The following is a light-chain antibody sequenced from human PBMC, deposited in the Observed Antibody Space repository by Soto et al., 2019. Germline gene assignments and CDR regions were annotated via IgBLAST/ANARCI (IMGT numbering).Light chain of an antibody. CDR1: SSDVGGYNY. CDR3: ISYRSSSNLEV. V-gene: IGLV2-14*01. CDR2: DVS. J-gene: IGLJ1*01. Sequence: QSVLTQPASVSGSPGQSITISCTGTSSDVGGYNYVSWYHQHPGKAPKLMIYDVSNRPSGIPNRFSGSKSGNTASLTISGLQAEDEADYYCISYRSSSNLEVFGTGTKLTVL.